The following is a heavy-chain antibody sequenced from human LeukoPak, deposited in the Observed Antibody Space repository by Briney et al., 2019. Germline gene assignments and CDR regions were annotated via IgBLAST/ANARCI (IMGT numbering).Heavy chain of an antibody. CDR1: GFTFSSYS. J-gene: IGHJ4*02. V-gene: IGHV3-21*01. CDR2: ISSSSSYI. D-gene: IGHD4-23*01. Sequence: GGSQRLSCAASGFTFSSYSMNWVRQAPGKGLEWVSSISSSSSYIYYADSVKGRFTISRDNAKNSLYLQMNSLRAEDTAVYYCARGTTVVPGGDYWGQGTLVTVSS. CDR3: ARGTTVVPGGDY.